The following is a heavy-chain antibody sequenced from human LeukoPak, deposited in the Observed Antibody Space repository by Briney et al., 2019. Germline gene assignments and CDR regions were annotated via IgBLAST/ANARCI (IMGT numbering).Heavy chain of an antibody. V-gene: IGHV3-9*01. J-gene: IGHJ4*02. CDR3: AKGDYYDRSGPVGN. CDR2: ICWNSGSI. D-gene: IGHD3-22*01. CDR1: GFTFDDYA. Sequence: GGSLRLSCAASGFTFDDYAMHWVRQAPGKGLEWVSGICWNSGSIGYADSVKGRFTISRDNAKNSLYLQMNSLRAEDTALYYCAKGDYYDRSGPVGNWGQGTLVTVSS.